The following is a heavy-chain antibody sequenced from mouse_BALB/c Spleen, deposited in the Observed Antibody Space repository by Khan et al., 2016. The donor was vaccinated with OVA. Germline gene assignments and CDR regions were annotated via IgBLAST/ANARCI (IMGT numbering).Heavy chain of an antibody. V-gene: IGHV3-8*02. Sequence: EVQLVETGPSLVKPSQTLSLTCSVTGDSITSGYWNWIRKFPGNKLEYMGYISYSGSTYYNPSLKSRISITRDTSTNQYYLQLNSVTTEDTATYYCARYDYYYDGAFAYWGQGTLVTVSA. D-gene: IGHD2-4*01. CDR3: ARYDYYYDGAFAY. J-gene: IGHJ3*01. CDR1: GDSITSGY. CDR2: ISYSGST.